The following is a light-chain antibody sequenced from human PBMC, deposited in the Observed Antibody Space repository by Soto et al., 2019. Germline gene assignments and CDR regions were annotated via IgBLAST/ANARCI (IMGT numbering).Light chain of an antibody. J-gene: IGLJ1*01. CDR3: KSHDSSPSGYV. CDR1: ISNIGAGYD. V-gene: IGLV1-40*01. CDR2: ANR. Sequence: QSLLTQPPSVSGAPGQRFTISCTGSISNIGAGYDVHWYQQLPGTAPKLLIYANRNRPAGVPDRFSASKYGTSASLAITGLQAEDEADYYCKSHDSSPSGYVFGTGTKVTVL.